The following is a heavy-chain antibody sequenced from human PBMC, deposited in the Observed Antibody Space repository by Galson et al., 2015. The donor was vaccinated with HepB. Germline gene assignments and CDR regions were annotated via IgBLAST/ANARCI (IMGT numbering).Heavy chain of an antibody. CDR2: INPNGGNT. D-gene: IGHD2-21*02. CDR1: GYTFTPYH. J-gene: IGHJ4*02. Sequence: SVKVSCKASGYTFTPYHMHWVRQAPGHGLEWMGIINPNGGNTIYAPKFQGRVTMTSDTSTNTFFMELSSLTSEDTAIYYCARDARDFDYFDYWGQGTLATVSS. V-gene: IGHV1-46*01. CDR3: ARDARDFDYFDY.